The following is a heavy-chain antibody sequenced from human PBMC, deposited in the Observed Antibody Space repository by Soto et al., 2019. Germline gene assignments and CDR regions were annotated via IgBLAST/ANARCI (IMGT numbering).Heavy chain of an antibody. CDR1: GFSLSTSGVG. J-gene: IGHJ5*02. CDR3: AHSLIGYYYDSSGSNWFDP. CDR2: IYWDDDK. V-gene: IGHV2-5*02. D-gene: IGHD3-22*01. Sequence: QITLKESGPTLVKPTQTLTLTCTFSGFSLSTSGVGVGWIRQPPGKALEWLALIYWDDDKRYSPSLKSRLTITKDTSENPVVLTMTNMDPVDTATYYCAHSLIGYYYDSSGSNWFDPWGQGTLVTVSS.